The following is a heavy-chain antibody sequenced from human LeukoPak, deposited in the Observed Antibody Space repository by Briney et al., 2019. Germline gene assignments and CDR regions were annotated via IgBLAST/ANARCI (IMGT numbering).Heavy chain of an antibody. D-gene: IGHD3-22*01. CDR3: ARPQKYYSTSGYYLVS. J-gene: IGHJ4*02. V-gene: IGHV1-2*02. CDR1: GYIFTGYY. CDR2: INPNSGGT. Sequence: ASVKVSCKASGYIFTGYYIYWVRQAPGQGLEWMGWINPNSGGTDSAQKFQGRVAMTRVTSLSTAYMELTRLTSDDTAVYYCARPQKYYSTSGYYLVSWGQGTLVTVSS.